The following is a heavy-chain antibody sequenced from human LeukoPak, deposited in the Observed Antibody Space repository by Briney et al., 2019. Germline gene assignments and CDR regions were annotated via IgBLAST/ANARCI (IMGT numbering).Heavy chain of an antibody. V-gene: IGHV3-21*01. CDR2: ISSSSSYI. Sequence: EGSLRLSCAASEFTFSTYSMNWVRQAPGKGLEWVSSISSSSSYIYYADSVKGRFTISRDNAKNSLYLQMNSLRAEDTAVYYCARGEVGATDDYWGQGTLVTVSS. J-gene: IGHJ4*02. D-gene: IGHD1-26*01. CDR3: ARGEVGATDDY. CDR1: EFTFSTYS.